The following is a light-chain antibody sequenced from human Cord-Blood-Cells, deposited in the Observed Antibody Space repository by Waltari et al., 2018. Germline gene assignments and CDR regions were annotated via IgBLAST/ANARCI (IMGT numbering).Light chain of an antibody. CDR1: SSDVGSYNL. CDR2: EVS. J-gene: IGLJ2*01. V-gene: IGLV2-23*02. CDR3: CSYAGSSTVV. Sequence: QSALTQPASVSGSPGQSTTISRTGTSSDVGSYNLVSWYQQHPGKAPKRMIYEVSKRPSGVSNRFSGSKSGNTASLTSSGLQAEDEADYYCCSYAGSSTVVFGGGTKLTVL.